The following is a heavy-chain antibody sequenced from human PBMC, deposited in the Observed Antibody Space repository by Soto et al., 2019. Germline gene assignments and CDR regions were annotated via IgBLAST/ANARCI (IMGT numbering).Heavy chain of an antibody. CDR3: ASEALCGADCYFFEY. V-gene: IGHV3-48*03. Sequence: GGSLRLSCARSAFTFRNSEMFWVPQAPGKGLEWVSKINYSGSNIYYSKSVKGRFTISRDNAKNSLYLQMNSLTDEDTAIYFCASEALCGADCYFFEYWGPGTLVTVSS. CDR2: INYSGSNI. D-gene: IGHD2-21*02. J-gene: IGHJ4*02. CDR1: AFTFRNSE.